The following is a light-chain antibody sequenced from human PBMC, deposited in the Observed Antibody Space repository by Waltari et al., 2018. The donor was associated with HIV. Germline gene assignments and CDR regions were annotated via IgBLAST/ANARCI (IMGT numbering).Light chain of an antibody. CDR3: QQYNNWPLT. J-gene: IGKJ4*01. CDR2: GAS. Sequence: EIVMAQSPVTLSVSPGERATLACRASQSIRSNLAWYQQKPGQAPRLLIYGASTRATGIPAGFRRSVSGTEFTLTISSLRSEECAVYFWQQYNNWPLTFGGGTKVGIK. V-gene: IGKV3D-15*01. CDR1: QSIRSN.